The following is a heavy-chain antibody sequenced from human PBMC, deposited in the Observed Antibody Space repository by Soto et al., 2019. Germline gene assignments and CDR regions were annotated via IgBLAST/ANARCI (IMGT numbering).Heavy chain of an antibody. Sequence: QITLKESGPTLVKPTQTLTLTCTFSGFSLSTSKVGVGWIRQPPGKALEWLVFIYWDDDKRYSPSLKSRLTTTKDTSKNQVVLTMTNMDPVDTATYYCARTKGSTVTYYFDYWGQGPLVTVSS. CDR1: GFSLSTSKVG. CDR2: IYWDDDK. CDR3: ARTKGSTVTYYFDY. D-gene: IGHD4-17*01. J-gene: IGHJ4*02. V-gene: IGHV2-5*02.